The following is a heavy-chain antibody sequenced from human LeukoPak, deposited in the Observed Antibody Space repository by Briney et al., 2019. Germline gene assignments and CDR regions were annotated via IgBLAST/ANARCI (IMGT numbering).Heavy chain of an antibody. CDR1: GYTFTSYY. V-gene: IGHV1-46*01. CDR2: INPSSGST. D-gene: IGHD2-2*01. J-gene: IGHJ4*02. Sequence: GASVKVSCKASGYTFTSYYMHWVRQAPGQGLEWMGIINPSSGSTSYAQKFQGRVTMTRDMSTSTVYMELSSLRSEDTAVYYCARGVGYCSSTSCYPGGYWGQGTLVTVSS. CDR3: ARGVGYCSSTSCYPGGY.